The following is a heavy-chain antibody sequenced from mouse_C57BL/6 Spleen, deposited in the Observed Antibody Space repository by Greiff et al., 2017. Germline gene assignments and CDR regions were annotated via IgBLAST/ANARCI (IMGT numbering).Heavy chain of an antibody. CDR2: IYPGSGST. CDR1: GYTFTSYW. CDR3: ARRGSLVANFDY. Sequence: QVQLQQPGAELVKPGASVKMSCKASGYTFTSYWITWVKQRPGQGLEWIGDIYPGSGSTNYNEKFKSKATLTVDTSSSTAYMQLSSLTSEDSAVYYCARRGSLVANFDYWGQGTTLTVSS. V-gene: IGHV1-55*01. D-gene: IGHD1-1*01. J-gene: IGHJ2*01.